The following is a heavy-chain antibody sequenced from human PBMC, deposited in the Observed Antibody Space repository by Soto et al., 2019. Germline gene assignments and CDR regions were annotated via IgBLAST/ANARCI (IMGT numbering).Heavy chain of an antibody. J-gene: IGHJ6*01. CDR2: IDTSGNT. Sequence: SETLSRTCTVTLDPITTYYWSMLRQPAANGLEWIGRIDTSGNTNYNPSLKSRVTMSVDTSKNHFSLKLTSVTAADTAVYYWARYSNNWFQTEGMDVWGQGTTVT. D-gene: IGHD6-13*01. CDR1: LDPITTYY. CDR3: ARYSNNWFQTEGMDV. V-gene: IGHV4-4*07.